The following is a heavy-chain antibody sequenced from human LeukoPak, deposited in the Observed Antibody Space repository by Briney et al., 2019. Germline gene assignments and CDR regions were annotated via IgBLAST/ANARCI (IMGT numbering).Heavy chain of an antibody. D-gene: IGHD2-21*01. Sequence: ASVKVSCKASGYTFTSYGISWVRQAPGQGLEWMGWISAYNGNTNYAQKLRGRVTMTTDTSTSTVYMELSSLRSEDTAVYYCARGGPPKDWWPPRGPLFLYAFDIWGQGTMVTVSS. J-gene: IGHJ3*02. CDR1: GYTFTSYG. CDR3: ARGGPPKDWWPPRGPLFLYAFDI. V-gene: IGHV1-18*01. CDR2: ISAYNGNT.